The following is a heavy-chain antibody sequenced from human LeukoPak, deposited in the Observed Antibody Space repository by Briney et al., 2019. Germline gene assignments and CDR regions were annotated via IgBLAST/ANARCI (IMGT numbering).Heavy chain of an antibody. V-gene: IGHV3-21*01. Sequence: GGSLRLSCAASGFTFSSYSMNWVRQAPGKGLEWVSSISSSSSYIYYADSVKGRFTISRDNAKNSLYLQMNSLRAEDTAVYYCARVGFLEWLPDYYYYGMDVWGQGTTVTVSS. J-gene: IGHJ6*02. CDR3: ARVGFLEWLPDYYYYGMDV. CDR1: GFTFSSYS. CDR2: ISSSSSYI. D-gene: IGHD3-3*01.